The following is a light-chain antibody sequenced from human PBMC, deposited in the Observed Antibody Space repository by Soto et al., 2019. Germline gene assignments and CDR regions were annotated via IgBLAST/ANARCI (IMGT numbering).Light chain of an antibody. CDR2: GAS. Sequence: EIPLTQSPGTLSLSPGESATLLCRASQFVSSGSLAWYQQKPGQAPRLRIYGASNRATGIPGRFSASGSGTDFTLTIIPLEPEDSAVYFCQQYDNSPITFGQGTRLDIK. CDR1: QFVSSGS. J-gene: IGKJ5*01. CDR3: QQYDNSPIT. V-gene: IGKV3-20*01.